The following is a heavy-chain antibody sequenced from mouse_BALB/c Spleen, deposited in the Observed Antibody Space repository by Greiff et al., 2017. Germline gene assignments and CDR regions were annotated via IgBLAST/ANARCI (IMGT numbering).Heavy chain of an antibody. CDR1: GFTFSSFG. J-gene: IGHJ4*01. Sequence: EVKLQESGGGLVQPGGSRKLSCAASGFTFSSFGMHWVRQAPEKGLEWVAYISSGSSTIYYADTVKGRFTISRDNPKNTLFLQMTSLRSEDTAMYYCARGGNGAMDYWGQGTSVTVSS. CDR3: ARGGNGAMDY. V-gene: IGHV5-17*02. D-gene: IGHD2-1*01. CDR2: ISSGSSTI.